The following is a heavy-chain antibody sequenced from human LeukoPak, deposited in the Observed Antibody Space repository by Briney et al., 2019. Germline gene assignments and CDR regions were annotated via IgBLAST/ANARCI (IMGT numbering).Heavy chain of an antibody. CDR1: VFNFCICG. CDR2: TRYDGNYV. V-gene: IGHV3-30*02. D-gene: IGHD3-22*01. J-gene: IGHJ6*03. CDR3: AKEDDFDSRANYLYYSYYMDV. Sequence: QPGGSLRLSCEASVFNFCICGIRWVRQAPGKGLEWVGFTRYDGNYVKYADSVKGRFTISRDNSKKTLYLQMTSLRPADTAVYFCAKEDDFDSRANYLYYSYYMDVWGKGATVVVSS.